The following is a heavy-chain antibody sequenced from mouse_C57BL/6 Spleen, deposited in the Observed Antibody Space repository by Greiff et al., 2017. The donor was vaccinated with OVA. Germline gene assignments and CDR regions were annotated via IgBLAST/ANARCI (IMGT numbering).Heavy chain of an antibody. CDR1: GYTFTSYG. CDR3: ARGETVVADGEYYFDY. V-gene: IGHV1-81*01. Sequence: QVQLQQSGAELARPGASVKLSCKASGYTFTSYGISWVKQRTGQGLEWIGEIYPRSGNTYYNEKFKGKATLTADKSSSTAYMELRSLTSEDSAVYFCARGETVVADGEYYFDYWGQGTTLTVSS. D-gene: IGHD1-1*01. J-gene: IGHJ2*01. CDR2: IYPRSGNT.